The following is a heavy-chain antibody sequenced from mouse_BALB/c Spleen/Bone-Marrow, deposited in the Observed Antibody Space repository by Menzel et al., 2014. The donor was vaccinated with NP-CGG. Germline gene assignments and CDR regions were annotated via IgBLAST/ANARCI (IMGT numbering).Heavy chain of an antibody. J-gene: IGHJ3*01. Sequence: QVQLQQSGAELVKPGASVKLSCTASGYTFNSYYMYWVKQRPGQGLEWIGEINPSNGGINFNEKFKSKATLTVDKSSSTAYMQLSSLTSEDSAVYYCTREGAYWGQGTLVTVSA. CDR3: TREGAY. V-gene: IGHV1S81*02. CDR1: GYTFNSYY. CDR2: INPSNGGI.